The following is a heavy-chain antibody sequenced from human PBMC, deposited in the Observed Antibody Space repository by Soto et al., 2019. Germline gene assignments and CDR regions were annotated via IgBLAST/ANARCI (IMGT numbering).Heavy chain of an antibody. CDR2: IYWDDDK. J-gene: IGHJ4*02. V-gene: IGHV2-5*02. D-gene: IGHD3-22*01. Sequence: QITLKESGPTLVKPTQTLTLTCTFSGFSLSTSGVGVGWIRQPPGKALEWLALIYWDDDKRYSPSLKSRLTIPKDTSKNQVVLTMTNMDPVDTATYYCAHRRYDSSGYYGARGYYFDYWGQGTLVTVSS. CDR3: AHRRYDSSGYYGARGYYFDY. CDR1: GFSLSTSGVG.